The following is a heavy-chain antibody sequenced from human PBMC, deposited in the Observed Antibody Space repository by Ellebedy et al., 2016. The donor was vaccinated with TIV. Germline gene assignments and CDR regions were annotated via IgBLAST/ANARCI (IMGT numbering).Heavy chain of an antibody. Sequence: SQTLSLTCAISRDSVSNTYATWHWLRPSPSRGLEWLGRAYYRSTWIYDYAVCVKGRITINPDTSNNQLSLHLNSVTPEDTAVYYCARDPSGCYSFADVWGQGTTVTVSS. CDR2: AYYRSTWIY. V-gene: IGHV6-1*01. J-gene: IGHJ6*02. CDR3: ARDPSGCYSFADV. CDR1: RDSVSNTYAT. D-gene: IGHD1-26*01.